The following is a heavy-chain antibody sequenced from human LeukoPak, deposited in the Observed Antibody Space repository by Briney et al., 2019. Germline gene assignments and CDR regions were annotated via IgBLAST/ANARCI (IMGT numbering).Heavy chain of an antibody. Sequence: GGSLRLSCAASGFTFSSYEMNWVRQAPGKGLEWVSYISSSGSTIYYADSVKGRFTISRDNAKNTLYLQMNSLRAEDTAVYYCAKDMSGGDCPDYWGQGTLVTVSS. CDR2: ISSSGSTI. CDR1: GFTFSSYE. V-gene: IGHV3-48*03. D-gene: IGHD2-21*02. CDR3: AKDMSGGDCPDY. J-gene: IGHJ4*02.